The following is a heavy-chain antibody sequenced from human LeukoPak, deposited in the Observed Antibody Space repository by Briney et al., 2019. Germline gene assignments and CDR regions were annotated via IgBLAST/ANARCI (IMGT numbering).Heavy chain of an antibody. Sequence: PGGSLRLSRAASGFTFSGYWMSWVRQAPGKGLEWVANIKQDGSEKNYVDSVKGRFTISRDNAKNSLYLQMNSLRAEDTAVYYCARDGSGSYYAYWGQGTLVTVSS. V-gene: IGHV3-7*01. CDR2: IKQDGSEK. CDR1: GFTFSGYW. J-gene: IGHJ4*02. CDR3: ARDGSGSYYAY. D-gene: IGHD1-26*01.